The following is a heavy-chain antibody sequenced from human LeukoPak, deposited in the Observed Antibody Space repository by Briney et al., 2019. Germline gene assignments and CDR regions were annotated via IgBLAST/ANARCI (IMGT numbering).Heavy chain of an antibody. D-gene: IGHD3-22*01. CDR3: ARGGYDSSGYRFDY. Sequence: GGSLRLSCAASGGTFSSYAISWVRQAPGQGLEWMGGIIPIFGTANYAQKFQGRVTITTDESTSTAYMELSSLRSEDTAVYYCARGGYDSSGYRFDYWGQGTLVTVSS. V-gene: IGHV1-69*05. CDR2: IIPIFGTA. CDR1: GGTFSSYA. J-gene: IGHJ4*02.